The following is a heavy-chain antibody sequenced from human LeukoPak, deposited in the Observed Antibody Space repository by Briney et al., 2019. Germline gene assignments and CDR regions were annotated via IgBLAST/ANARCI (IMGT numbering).Heavy chain of an antibody. CDR2: IYYTGST. CDR3: ARHIYSSSWYKGGFNI. J-gene: IGHJ3*02. Sequence: SETLSLTCTVSGDSISSNSYYWGWIHQPPGKGLEWIGSIYYTGSTYYNPSLKSRVTISVDTSKNQFSLKLSSVTAADTAVYYCARHIYSSSWYKGGFNIWGQGTMVTVSS. D-gene: IGHD6-13*01. V-gene: IGHV4-39*01. CDR1: GDSISSNSYY.